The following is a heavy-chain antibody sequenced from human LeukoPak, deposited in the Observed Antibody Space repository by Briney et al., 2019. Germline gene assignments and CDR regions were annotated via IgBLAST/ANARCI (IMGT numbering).Heavy chain of an antibody. V-gene: IGHV3-30*04. CDR3: ARVQWELPPF. CDR2: ISYDGSNK. CDR1: GFTFSSYA. Sequence: GRSLRLSCAASGFTFSSYAMHWVRQAPGKGLEWVAVISYDGSNKYYADSVKGRFTISRDNAKNTLYLEMNSLRADDTAVYYCARVQWELPPFWGQGTLVTVSS. D-gene: IGHD1-26*01. J-gene: IGHJ4*02.